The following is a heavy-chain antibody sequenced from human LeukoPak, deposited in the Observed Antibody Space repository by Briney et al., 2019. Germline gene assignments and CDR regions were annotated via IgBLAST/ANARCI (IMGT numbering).Heavy chain of an antibody. CDR1: GGSFSGYY. Sequence: SETLSLTCAVYGGSFSGYYWSWIRQPPGKGLEWIGEINHSGSTNYNPSLKSRVTISVDTSKNQFSLKLSSVTAADTAVYYCARAIDYYDSSGSYYFDYWGQGTLVTVSS. J-gene: IGHJ4*02. V-gene: IGHV4-34*01. CDR2: INHSGST. D-gene: IGHD3-22*01. CDR3: ARAIDYYDSSGSYYFDY.